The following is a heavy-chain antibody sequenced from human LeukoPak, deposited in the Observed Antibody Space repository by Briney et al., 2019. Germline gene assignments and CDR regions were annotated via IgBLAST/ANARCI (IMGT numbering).Heavy chain of an antibody. J-gene: IGHJ6*03. CDR1: GYTFTGYY. D-gene: IGHD4-23*01. CDR3: ARAPVVIPSYYYYMDV. V-gene: IGHV1-2*02. CDR2: INPNSGGT. Sequence: ASVKVSCKASGYTFTGYYMHWVRQAPGQGLEWMGWINPNSGGTNYAQKFQGRVTMTRDTSISTAYMELSRLRSDDTAVYYCARAPVVIPSYYYYMDVWGKGTTVTVSS.